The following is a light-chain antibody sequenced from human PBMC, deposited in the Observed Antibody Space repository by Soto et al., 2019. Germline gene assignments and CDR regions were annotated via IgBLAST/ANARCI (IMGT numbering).Light chain of an antibody. CDR3: EQYGSSGT. V-gene: IGKV3-20*01. CDR2: GAS. Sequence: VFTHSPGTLSLSPGERATLCVMASQSVSNNYLAWYQQKPGKAPRLLIYGASNTATGIPDRLSGSGSGTDFTLTISRLEPEDFAVYYCEQYGSSGTFGQGTKVDI. J-gene: IGKJ1*01. CDR1: QSVSNNY.